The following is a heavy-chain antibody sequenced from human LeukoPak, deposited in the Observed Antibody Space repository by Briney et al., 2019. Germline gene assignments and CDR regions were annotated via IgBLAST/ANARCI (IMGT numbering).Heavy chain of an antibody. Sequence: GGSLRLSCAASGFTFGSYSMNWVRQAPGKGLEWVSYISSSSSTTYYADSVKGRFTISRDNAKNSVYLQMNSLRAEDTAVYYCAREGGSGYANTYFDYWGQGTLVTVSS. CDR3: AREGGSGYANTYFDY. CDR1: GFTFGSYS. J-gene: IGHJ4*02. CDR2: ISSSSSTT. V-gene: IGHV3-48*01. D-gene: IGHD5-12*01.